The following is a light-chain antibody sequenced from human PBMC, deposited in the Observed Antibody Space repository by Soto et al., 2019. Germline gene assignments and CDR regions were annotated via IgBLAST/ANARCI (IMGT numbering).Light chain of an antibody. J-gene: IGLJ2*01. CDR2: EVS. CDR3: SSYVSYSTFVV. Sequence: QSALTQPASVSGSPGQSITISCTGTSREVGGYNYVSWHQQHPGKAPKVIITEVSNRPSGVSNRFSGSKSGNTASLTISGLQAEDEADYYCSSYVSYSTFVVFGGGNKVTVL. CDR1: SREVGGYNY. V-gene: IGLV2-14*01.